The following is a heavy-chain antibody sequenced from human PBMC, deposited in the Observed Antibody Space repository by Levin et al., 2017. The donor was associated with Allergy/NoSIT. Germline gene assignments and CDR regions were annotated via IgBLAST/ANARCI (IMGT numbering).Heavy chain of an antibody. Sequence: GGSLRLSCTGSGFTFGDYAMSWVRQAPGKGLEWVGFIRNKAHGGTTEYAASVKGRLTISRDDSKSIAYLQMNSLKTEDTAVYFCARGGPPNYDYNWGSYRDGYFGDWGQGTLVTVSS. J-gene: IGHJ4*02. D-gene: IGHD3-16*02. CDR3: ARGGPPNYDYNWGSYRDGYFGD. CDR2: IRNKAHGGTT. CDR1: GFTFGDYA. V-gene: IGHV3-49*04.